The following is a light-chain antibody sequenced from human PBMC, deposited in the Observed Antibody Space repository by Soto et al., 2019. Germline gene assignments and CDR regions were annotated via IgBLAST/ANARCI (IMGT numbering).Light chain of an antibody. CDR3: QQRYNWPWT. CDR1: QSVRKY. J-gene: IGKJ1*01. Sequence: EVVLTQSPATLSLSPGERVSLSCRASQSVRKYLGWYQQKPGQAPRLLIYDASNRATDIPPRFSGSGSGTDFTLTISALEPEDLAVYYCQQRYNWPWTFGQGTKVDIK. CDR2: DAS. V-gene: IGKV3-11*01.